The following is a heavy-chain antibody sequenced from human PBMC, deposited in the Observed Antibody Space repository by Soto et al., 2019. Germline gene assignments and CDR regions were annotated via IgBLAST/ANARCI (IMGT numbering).Heavy chain of an antibody. Sequence: QVQLVQSGAEVKKPGASVKVSCKASGYTFTSYGISWVRQAPGQGLEWMGWISAYNGNTNYAQKLQGRVTMTTDTSTSTAYMELSSLRSDDTAVYYCARASRRSRWNHYYHSNRELGDYWGQGTLVTVSS. D-gene: IGHD3-22*01. CDR1: GYTFTSYG. J-gene: IGHJ4*02. CDR2: ISAYNGNT. V-gene: IGHV1-18*04. CDR3: ARASRRSRWNHYYHSNRELGDY.